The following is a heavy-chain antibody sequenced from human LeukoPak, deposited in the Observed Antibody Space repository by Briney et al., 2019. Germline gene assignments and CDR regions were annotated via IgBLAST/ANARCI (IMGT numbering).Heavy chain of an antibody. V-gene: IGHV3-48*04. CDR2: ISSSSSAI. Sequence: GGSLRLSCAASGFTFSSYSMNWVRQAPGKGLEWVSYISSSSSAIYYADSVKGRFTISRDNAKNSLYLQMNSLRAEDTAVYYCARDYYYDSSGYYFSGAFDIWGQGTMVTVSS. CDR3: ARDYYYDSSGYYFSGAFDI. CDR1: GFTFSSYS. D-gene: IGHD3-22*01. J-gene: IGHJ3*02.